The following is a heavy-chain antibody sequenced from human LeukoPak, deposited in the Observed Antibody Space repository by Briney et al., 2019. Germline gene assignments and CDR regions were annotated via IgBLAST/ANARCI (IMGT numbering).Heavy chain of an antibody. V-gene: IGHV4-34*01. D-gene: IGHD1-1*01. J-gene: IGHJ4*02. Sequence: SETLSLTCAVYGGSFSGYYWSWIRQPPGKGLEWIGEINHSGSTNYNPSLKSRVTISVDTSKNQFSLKLSSVTAADTAVYYCARACVENGPYFDYWGQGTLVTVSS. CDR3: ARACVENGPYFDY. CDR1: GGSFSGYY. CDR2: INHSGST.